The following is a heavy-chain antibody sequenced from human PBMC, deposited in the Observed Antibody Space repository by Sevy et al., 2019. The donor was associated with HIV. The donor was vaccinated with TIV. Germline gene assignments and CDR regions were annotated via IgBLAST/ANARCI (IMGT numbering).Heavy chain of an antibody. D-gene: IGHD6-13*01. CDR2: ISSSSSYI. Sequence: GGSLRLSCAASGFTFSSYSMNWVRQAPGKGLEWVSSISSSSSYIYYADSVKGRVTISRDNAKNALYLQMNSLRAEDTAVYYCASDSGESTSWYRTRGNWFDPWGQGTLVTVSS. V-gene: IGHV3-21*01. CDR1: GFTFSSYS. J-gene: IGHJ5*02. CDR3: ASDSGESTSWYRTRGNWFDP.